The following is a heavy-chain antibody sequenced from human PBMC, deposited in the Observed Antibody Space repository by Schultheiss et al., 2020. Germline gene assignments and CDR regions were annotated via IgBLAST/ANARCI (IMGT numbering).Heavy chain of an antibody. Sequence: SETLSLTCTVSSGSIGTGHYFWTWIRQRPGQGLEWVGYIYFTESTYYNPSLKSRVTISVDTSKNQFSLKLSSVTAADTAVYYCARERALVPHRLITFDIWGQGTTVTVSS. CDR1: SGSIGTGHYF. V-gene: IGHV4-31*03. J-gene: IGHJ3*02. CDR3: ARERALVPHRLITFDI. D-gene: IGHD6-13*01. CDR2: IYFTEST.